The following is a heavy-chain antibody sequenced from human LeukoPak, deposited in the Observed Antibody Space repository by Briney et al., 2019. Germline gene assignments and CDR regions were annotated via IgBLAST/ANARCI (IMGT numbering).Heavy chain of an antibody. V-gene: IGHV2-5*02. J-gene: IGHJ4*02. CDR1: GFSLSTSGVG. CDR3: AHTFKYSSGWYEYYFDY. D-gene: IGHD6-19*01. Sequence: KKSGPTLVNPTQTLTLTCTFSGFSLSTSGVGVGWIRQPPGKALEWLALIYWDDDKRYSPSLKSRLTITKDTSKNQVVLTMTNMDPVDTATYYCAHTFKYSSGWYEYYFDYWGQGTLVTVSS. CDR2: IYWDDDK.